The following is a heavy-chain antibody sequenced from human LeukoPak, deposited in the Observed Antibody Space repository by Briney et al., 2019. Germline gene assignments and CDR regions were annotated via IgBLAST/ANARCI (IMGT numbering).Heavy chain of an antibody. Sequence: PGGPLTPSCAANGFTSTTLSMGWDRQAPGKGLGWVAGISYDGSNKYYAGSVKGRFTISRDNSKNTLYLQLNSLRAQDPALYFVAAKNIDLSGFHPRDFWGQGTLVTVSS. CDR1: GFTSTTLS. CDR2: ISYDGSNK. V-gene: IGHV3-30*03. J-gene: IGHJ4*02. D-gene: IGHD5-12*01. CDR3: AAKNIDLSGFHPRDF.